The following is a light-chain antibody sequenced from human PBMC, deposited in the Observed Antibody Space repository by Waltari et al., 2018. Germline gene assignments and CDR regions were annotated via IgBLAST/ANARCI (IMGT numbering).Light chain of an antibody. Sequence: VVMTQSPLSLPVTLGQPASISCRSSQNLVHSDGNTSLYWFQQRTGESPRRLIYKVSNGDGWVPDRFSGSGSGTDFTLKISRVEAEDGGVYYCMQGTHRPYTFGQGTKLDTK. J-gene: IGKJ2*01. CDR1: QNLVHSDGNTS. CDR2: KVS. V-gene: IGKV2-30*02. CDR3: MQGTHRPYT.